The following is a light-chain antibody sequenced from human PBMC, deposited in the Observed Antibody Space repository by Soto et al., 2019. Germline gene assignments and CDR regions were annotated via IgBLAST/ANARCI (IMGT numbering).Light chain of an antibody. CDR3: QQRSNWPPYT. Sequence: EIVLTQSPATLSLSPGERATLSCRASQSVSSYLAWYQQKPGQAPRLLIYDASNRATGIPDRFSGSGSGTAFTLTISSLEPEDFAVYYCQQRSNWPPYTFGQGTKLEIK. V-gene: IGKV3-11*01. J-gene: IGKJ2*01. CDR1: QSVSSY. CDR2: DAS.